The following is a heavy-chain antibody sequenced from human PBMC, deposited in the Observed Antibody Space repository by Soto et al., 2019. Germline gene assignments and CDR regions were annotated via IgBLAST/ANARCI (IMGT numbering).Heavy chain of an antibody. D-gene: IGHD2-2*01. CDR3: ARHRDMVPAAMSPTHPPVMDV. CDR2: MNPNSGNT. V-gene: IGHV1-8*01. CDR1: GYTFTSYD. J-gene: IGHJ6*03. Sequence: ASVKVSCKASGYTFTSYDINWVRQATGQGLEWMGWMNPNSGNTGYAQKFQGRVTMTRNTSISTAYMELSSLRSEDTAVYYCARHRDMVPAAMSPTHPPVMDVWGKGTTVTVSS.